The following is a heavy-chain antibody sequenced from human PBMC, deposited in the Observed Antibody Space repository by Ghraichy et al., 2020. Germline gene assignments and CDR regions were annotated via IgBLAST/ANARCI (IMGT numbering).Heavy chain of an antibody. CDR2: IYYSGST. CDR3: ARDQSRAGPNWFDP. V-gene: IGHV4-39*07. CDR1: GGSISSSSYY. Sequence: LSLTCTVSGGSISSSSYYWGWIRQPPGKGLEWIGSIYYSGSTYYNPSLKSRVTISVDTSKNQFSLKLSSVTAADTAVYYCARDQSRAGPNWFDPWGQGTLVTVSS. J-gene: IGHJ5*02.